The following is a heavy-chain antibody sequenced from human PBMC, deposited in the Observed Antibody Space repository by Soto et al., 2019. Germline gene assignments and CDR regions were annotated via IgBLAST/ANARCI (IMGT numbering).Heavy chain of an antibody. CDR3: ARRGSGRYYGY. Sequence: EVQLLESGGGLVQPGGSLRLSCAASGFTFSSYAMRWVRQAPVKGLEWVSAISGSGGSTYYADSVKGRFTISRDNSMSTLDLQMNSLRAEVTAVYYCARRGSGRYYGYGGQGSMVTVSS. CDR1: GFTFSSYA. CDR2: ISGSGGST. V-gene: IGHV3-23*01. D-gene: IGHD1-26*01. J-gene: IGHJ4*02.